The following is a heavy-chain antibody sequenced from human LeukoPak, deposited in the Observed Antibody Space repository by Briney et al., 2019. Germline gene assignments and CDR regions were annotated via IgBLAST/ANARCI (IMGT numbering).Heavy chain of an antibody. CDR1: GFTFTSYE. J-gene: IGHJ4*02. V-gene: IGHV3-48*03. D-gene: IGHD3-10*01. Sequence: GRTLRLSCAASGFTFTSYEMNWVRQARGKGLEGGSYISSSGRTIYYADSVKGRFTISRDNAKNSLYLQMNSLRAEDTAVYYCARKYYYGSGSYYLSYFDYWGREPWSPSPQ. CDR3: ARKYYYGSGSYYLSYFDY. CDR2: ISSSGRTI.